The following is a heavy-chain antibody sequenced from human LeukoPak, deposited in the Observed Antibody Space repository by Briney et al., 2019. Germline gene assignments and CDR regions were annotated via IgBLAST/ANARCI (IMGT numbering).Heavy chain of an antibody. D-gene: IGHD1/OR15-1a*01. V-gene: IGHV3-21*06. J-gene: IGHJ2*01. CDR3: ARESTKGPYLYWYFDL. Sequence: GGSLRLSCAASGFTFSSYSTNWVRQAPEKGPEWVSSISSSSSYIYYGDSMKGRFTISRDNAKNSLYLQMNSLRAEDTAVYYCARESTKGPYLYWYFDLWGRGTLVTVSS. CDR1: GFTFSSYS. CDR2: ISSSSSYI.